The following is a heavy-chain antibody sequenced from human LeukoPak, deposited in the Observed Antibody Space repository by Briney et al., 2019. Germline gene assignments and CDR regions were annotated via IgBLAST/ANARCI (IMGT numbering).Heavy chain of an antibody. CDR2: IKGRTDGGTP. J-gene: IGHJ4*02. CDR3: ILASAGPAY. V-gene: IGHV3-15*01. Sequence: PGGSLRLSCAASGFTFSSAWMTWVRQFPGKGLEWIGRIKGRTDGGTPDYAAPVKGRFTIPRDHSKDILYLQMNSLKTEDTAVYYCILASAGPAYWGQGALVTVSS. D-gene: IGHD6-13*01. CDR1: GFTFSSAW.